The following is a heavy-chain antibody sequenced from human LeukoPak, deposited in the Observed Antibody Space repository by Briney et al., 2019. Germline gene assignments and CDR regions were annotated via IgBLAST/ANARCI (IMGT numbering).Heavy chain of an antibody. CDR1: GGSFSGYY. Sequence: SETLSLTCAVYGGSFSGYYWSWIRQPPGKGLEWMGEINHSGSTNYNPSLKSRVTISVDTSKNQFSLKLSSATAADTAVYYCARDGVRATAGTHPYWGQGTLVTVSS. CDR3: ARDGVRATAGTHPY. J-gene: IGHJ4*02. CDR2: INHSGST. V-gene: IGHV4-34*01. D-gene: IGHD3-10*01.